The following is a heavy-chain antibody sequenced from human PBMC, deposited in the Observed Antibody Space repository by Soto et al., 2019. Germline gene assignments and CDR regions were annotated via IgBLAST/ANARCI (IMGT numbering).Heavy chain of an antibody. D-gene: IGHD6-6*01. J-gene: IGHJ4*02. CDR3: APSYSSSSFGFDY. CDR2: INAGNGNT. CDR1: GYTFTSYA. Sequence: ASVKVSCKASGYTFTSYAMHWVRQAPGQRLEWMGWINAGNGNTKYSQKFQGRVTITRDTSASTAYMELSSLRSEDTDVYYCAPSYSSSSFGFDYWGQGTLVTVSS. V-gene: IGHV1-3*01.